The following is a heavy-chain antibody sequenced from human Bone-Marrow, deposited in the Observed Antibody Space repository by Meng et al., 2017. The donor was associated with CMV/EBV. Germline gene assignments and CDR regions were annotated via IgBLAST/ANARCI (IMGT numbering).Heavy chain of an antibody. CDR3: ARFLAAAGYFDD. CDR2: IYYSGSN. J-gene: IGHJ4*02. D-gene: IGHD6-13*01. CDR1: GGSVSSGGHH. Sequence: SETLSLTCTVAGGSVSSGGHHWIWVQESPGRGLEWIGHIYYSGSNNNNPSLKSRVIISVETSKNQFSLNLSSVTAADTAVNYCARFLAAAGYFDDWGQGTRVTVSS. V-gene: IGHV4-61*08.